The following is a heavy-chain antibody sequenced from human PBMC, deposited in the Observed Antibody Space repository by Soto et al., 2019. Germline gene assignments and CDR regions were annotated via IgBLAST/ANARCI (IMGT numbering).Heavy chain of an antibody. J-gene: IGHJ3*02. CDR1: GYTFTGSY. D-gene: IGHD3-10*01. V-gene: IGHV1-2*04. CDR3: ARVGITELNDAFDI. Sequence: APVKVCSKASGYTFTGSYMHSVRHAPGQGLEWMGWINPNSGGTNYAQKFQGWVTMTRDTSISTAYMELSRLRSDDTAVYYCARVGITELNDAFDIWGQGTMVTVSS. CDR2: INPNSGGT.